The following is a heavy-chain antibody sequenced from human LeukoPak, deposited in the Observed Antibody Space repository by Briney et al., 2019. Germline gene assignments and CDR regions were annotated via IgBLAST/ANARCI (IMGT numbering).Heavy chain of an antibody. D-gene: IGHD3-10*01. V-gene: IGHV2-70*11. CDR1: GFSLSTSGMC. CDR3: ARTLRDYGSGTYGGSFFFDY. J-gene: IGHJ4*02. Sequence: SGPALVRPTQTLTLTCTFSGFSLSTSGMCVSWIRQPPGKALEWLARIDWNDDKYYSTSLKTRLTISKDTSKNQVVLTMTNMDPVDTATYYCARTLRDYGSGTYGGSFFFDYWGQGTLVAVSS. CDR2: IDWNDDK.